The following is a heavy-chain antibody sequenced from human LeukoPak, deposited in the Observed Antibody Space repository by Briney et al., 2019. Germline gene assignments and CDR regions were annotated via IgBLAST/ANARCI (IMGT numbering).Heavy chain of an antibody. CDR2: INHDGSST. CDR1: GFTFTTFW. V-gene: IGHV3-74*01. Sequence: GGSLRLSCATSGFTFTTFWMHWVRQAPGKGLVWVSRINHDGSSTNYADSVKGRFTISRDNSKNTLYLQMNSLRPEDTSVYYCARDQLGFDYWGQGALVTVSS. CDR3: ARDQLGFDY. J-gene: IGHJ4*02. D-gene: IGHD6-13*01.